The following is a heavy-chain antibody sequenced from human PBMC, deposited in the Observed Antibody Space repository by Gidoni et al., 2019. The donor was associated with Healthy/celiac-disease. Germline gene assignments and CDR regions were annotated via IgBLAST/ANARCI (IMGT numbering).Heavy chain of an antibody. CDR3: AKAKGTTPPEEYFQH. V-gene: IGHV3-30*18. D-gene: IGHD1-7*01. CDR2: ISYDGSNK. CDR1: GFTFSSSG. Sequence: QVQLVESGGGVVQPGRSLRLSCAASGFTFSSSGMHWVRQAPGKGLEWVAVISYDGSNKYYADSVKGRFTISRDNSKNTLYLQMNSLRAEDTAVYYCAKAKGTTPPEEYFQHWGQGTLVTVSS. J-gene: IGHJ1*01.